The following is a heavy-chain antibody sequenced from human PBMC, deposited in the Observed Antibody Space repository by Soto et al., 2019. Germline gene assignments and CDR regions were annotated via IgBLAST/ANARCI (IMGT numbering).Heavy chain of an antibody. J-gene: IGHJ4*02. V-gene: IGHV1-3*01. D-gene: IGHD3-22*01. CDR3: ARVLPYDSSGYDFDY. CDR2: INAGNGNT. CDR1: GYTFTSYA. Sequence: GASVKVSCKASGYTFTSYAMHWVRQAPGRRLEWMGWINAGNGNTKYSQKFQGRVTITRDTSASTAYMELSSLRSEDTAVYYCARVLPYDSSGYDFDYWGQGTLVTVSS.